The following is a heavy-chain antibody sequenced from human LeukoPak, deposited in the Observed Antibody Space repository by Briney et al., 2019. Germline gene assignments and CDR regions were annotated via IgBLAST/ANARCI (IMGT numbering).Heavy chain of an antibody. J-gene: IGHJ3*02. CDR3: ARDAGRREDI. Sequence: GGSLRLSCAASGFTFSSYAMSWVRQAPGKGLEWVASIKQDGSEKHYVDFVEGRFTISRDNAKNSMFLQMNSLRAEDTALYYCARDAGRREDIWGQGTMVTVSS. V-gene: IGHV3-7*01. CDR2: IKQDGSEK. D-gene: IGHD1-1*01. CDR1: GFTFSSYA.